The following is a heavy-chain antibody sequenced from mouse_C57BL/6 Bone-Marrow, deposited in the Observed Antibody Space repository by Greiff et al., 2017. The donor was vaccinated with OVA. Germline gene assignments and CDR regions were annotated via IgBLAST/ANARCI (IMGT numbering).Heavy chain of an antibody. CDR1: GFTFSSYA. CDR3: ARGRDRWLLYWYFDV. D-gene: IGHD2-3*01. CDR2: ISAGDSYT. Sequence: EVKLMESGGGLVKPGGSLKLSCAASGFTFSSYAMSWVHQTPEKRLEWVATISAGDSYTYYPDNVKGRSTISRDNADNNLYLQMSNLKSEDTAMYYCARGRDRWLLYWYFDVWGTGTTVTVSA. V-gene: IGHV5-4*03. J-gene: IGHJ1*03.